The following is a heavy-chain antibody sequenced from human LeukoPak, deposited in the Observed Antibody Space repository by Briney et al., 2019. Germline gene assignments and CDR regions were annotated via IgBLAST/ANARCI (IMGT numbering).Heavy chain of an antibody. Sequence: GGSLRLSCAASGFTFSSYWMTWVRQTPGKGLEWVANIKQDGSEKYFWDSVKGRFTIPRDNAKNSLYLQMNSLRAEDTAVYYCTRDTGGSGSYPDYWGQGTLVTVSS. CDR2: IKQDGSEK. CDR1: GFTFSSYW. CDR3: TRDTGGSGSYPDY. D-gene: IGHD1-26*01. V-gene: IGHV3-7*01. J-gene: IGHJ4*02.